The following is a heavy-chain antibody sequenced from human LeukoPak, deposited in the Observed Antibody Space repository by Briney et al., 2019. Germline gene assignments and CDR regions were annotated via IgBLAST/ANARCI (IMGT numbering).Heavy chain of an antibody. Sequence: PSETLSLTCPGSGGSLSSYYWSWLRQPPGKGLELIGYIYYSGSTNYNPSLKSRVTISVDTSKNQFSLKLSSVTAADTAVYYCARVAAAETLWGQGTLVTVSS. V-gene: IGHV4-59*01. J-gene: IGHJ4*02. CDR2: IYYSGST. CDR1: GGSLSSYY. CDR3: ARVAAAETL. D-gene: IGHD6-13*01.